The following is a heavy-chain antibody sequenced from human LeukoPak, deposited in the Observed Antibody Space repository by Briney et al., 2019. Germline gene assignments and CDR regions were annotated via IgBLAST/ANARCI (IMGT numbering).Heavy chain of an antibody. CDR2: INHSGST. V-gene: IGHV4-34*01. Sequence: SETLSLTCAVYGGSFSGYYWSWIRQPPGKGLEWIGEINHSGSTNYNPSLKSRGTISVDTSKNQFSLKLSSVTAADTAVYYCARRYSAGLYYYYYYMDVWGKGTTVTISS. CDR1: GGSFSGYY. CDR3: ARRYSAGLYYYYYYMDV. D-gene: IGHD6-13*01. J-gene: IGHJ6*03.